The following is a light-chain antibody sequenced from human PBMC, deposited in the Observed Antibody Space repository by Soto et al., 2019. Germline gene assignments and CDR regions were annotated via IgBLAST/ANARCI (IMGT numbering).Light chain of an antibody. J-gene: IGKJ2*01. CDR2: SPS. CDR3: QQDNKWPNS. CDR1: QNIATN. Sequence: EIVMTQSPVTLSVSPGESAALSCRASQNIATNLAWYHQKPGQAPRLLIYSPSSRATGLPARFSGSGSGTEFPLTIYSLQSEDLGVYYCQQDNKWPNSFGQGTRLEMK. V-gene: IGKV3-15*01.